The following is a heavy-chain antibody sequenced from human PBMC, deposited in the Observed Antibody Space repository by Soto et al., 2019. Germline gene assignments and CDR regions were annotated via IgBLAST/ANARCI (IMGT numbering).Heavy chain of an antibody. V-gene: IGHV1-69*01. CDR3: ARDQRWYSSGWYIGFDY. Sequence: QVQLVQSGAEVKKPRSSVKVSCKASGGTFSSYAISWVRQAPGQGLEWMGGIIPIFGTANYAQKFQGRVTITADESTSTAYMELSSLRSEDTAVYYCARDQRWYSSGWYIGFDYWGQGTLVTVSS. J-gene: IGHJ4*02. CDR1: GGTFSSYA. D-gene: IGHD6-19*01. CDR2: IIPIFGTA.